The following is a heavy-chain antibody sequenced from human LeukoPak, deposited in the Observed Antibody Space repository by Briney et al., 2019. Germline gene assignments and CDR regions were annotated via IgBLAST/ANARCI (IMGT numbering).Heavy chain of an antibody. CDR1: GGSISSYY. Sequence: SETLSLTCTVSGGSISSYYWSWIRQPPGKGLEWIGYIYYSGSTNYNPSLKSRVTISVDTSKNQFSLELSSVTAADTAVYYCARTTEGGYTYNYFYYYYMDVWGKGTTVTISS. V-gene: IGHV4-59*01. CDR2: IYYSGST. CDR3: ARTTEGGYTYNYFYYYYMDV. D-gene: IGHD5-18*01. J-gene: IGHJ6*03.